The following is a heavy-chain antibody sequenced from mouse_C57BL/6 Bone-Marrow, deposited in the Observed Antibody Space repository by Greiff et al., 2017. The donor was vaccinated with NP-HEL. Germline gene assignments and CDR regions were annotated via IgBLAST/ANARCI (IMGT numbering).Heavy chain of an antibody. CDR1: GFSLTSYG. CDR3: ARNEAYDGYFWFAD. Sequence: VKLVESGPGLVQPSQSLSISCTVSGFSLTSYGVHWVRQSPGKGLEWLGVIWSGGSTDYNAAFISRLSINKDNSKSQVFIKMNSLQADDTAIYYCARNEAYDGYFWFADWGQGTLVTVSA. CDR2: IWSGGST. D-gene: IGHD2-3*01. V-gene: IGHV2-2*01. J-gene: IGHJ3*01.